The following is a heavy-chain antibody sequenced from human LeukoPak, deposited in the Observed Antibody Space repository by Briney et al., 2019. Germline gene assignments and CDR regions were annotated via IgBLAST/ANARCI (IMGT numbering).Heavy chain of an antibody. V-gene: IGHV1-69-2*01. CDR1: GYTFTDYY. CDR3: AIPHRGTYIVGATDFDY. Sequence: ASVKVPCKVSGYTFTDYYMHWVQQAPGKGLEWMGLVDPEDGETIYAEKFQGRVTITADTSTDTAYMELSSLRSEDTAVHYCAIPHRGTYIVGATDFDYWGQGTLVTVSS. J-gene: IGHJ4*02. CDR2: VDPEDGET. D-gene: IGHD1-26*01.